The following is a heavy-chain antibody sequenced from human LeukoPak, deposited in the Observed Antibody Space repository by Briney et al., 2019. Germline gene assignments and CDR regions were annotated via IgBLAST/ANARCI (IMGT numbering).Heavy chain of an antibody. CDR2: IYYSGST. Sequence: SETLSLTCTVSGGSISSYYWSWIRQPPGKGLEWIGYIYYSGSTNYNPSLKSRVIISVDTSKNQFSLKLSSVTAADTAVYYCARDAYYYDSSGYSFDYWGQGALVTVSS. V-gene: IGHV4-59*01. J-gene: IGHJ4*02. CDR3: ARDAYYYDSSGYSFDY. D-gene: IGHD3-22*01. CDR1: GGSISSYY.